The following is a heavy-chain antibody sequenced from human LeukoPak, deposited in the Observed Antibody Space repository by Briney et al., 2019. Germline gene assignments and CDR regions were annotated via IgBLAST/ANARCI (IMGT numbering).Heavy chain of an antibody. Sequence: SQTLSLTCAISGDSVSSNSAAWNWVRQSPSRGLEWLGRTYYRSKWSDDSAVSVKSRLTINPDTSMNQFSLQLKSVTPEDTAVYYCARYNGYGMDVWGQGTTVTVSS. V-gene: IGHV6-1*01. CDR1: GDSVSSNSAA. J-gene: IGHJ6*02. CDR2: TYYRSKWSD. D-gene: IGHD2-8*01. CDR3: ARYNGYGMDV.